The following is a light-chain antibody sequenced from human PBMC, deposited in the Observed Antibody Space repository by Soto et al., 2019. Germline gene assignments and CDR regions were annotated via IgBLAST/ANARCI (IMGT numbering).Light chain of an antibody. CDR1: QSVNDY. J-gene: IGKJ2*01. CDR2: AAS. V-gene: IGKV1-39*01. CDR3: QQSFSTPYI. Sequence: DFQVTQSPSSLSASVGDRVTITCRASQSVNDYLNWYQQRPGKAPRLLIYAASTLHSGVPSRFSGSGFGTDFSLTITSXQPEDFATYYCQQSFSTPYIFGQGTKVDIK.